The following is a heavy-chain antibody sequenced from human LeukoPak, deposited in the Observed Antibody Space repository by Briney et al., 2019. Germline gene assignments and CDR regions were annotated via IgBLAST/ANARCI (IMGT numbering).Heavy chain of an antibody. Sequence: PSETLSLTCTVSGGYISSFYWSWIRQPAGKGLEWIGRIYTSGSTNYNPSLKSRVTMSVDTSKNQFSLKLSSVTAADTAVYYCARDVDDYSNYWFDPWGQGTLVTVSS. J-gene: IGHJ5*02. V-gene: IGHV4-4*07. CDR3: ARDVDDYSNYWFDP. D-gene: IGHD4-11*01. CDR2: IYTSGST. CDR1: GGYISSFY.